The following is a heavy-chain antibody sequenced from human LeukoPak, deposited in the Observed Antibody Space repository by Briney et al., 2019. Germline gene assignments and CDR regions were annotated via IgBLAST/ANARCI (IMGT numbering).Heavy chain of an antibody. CDR1: GYTFTSYY. V-gene: IGHV1-46*01. J-gene: IGHJ4*02. Sequence: ASVKVSCKASGYTFTSYYMHWVRPPPGQGLEWMGIINPSGGSTSYAQKFQGRVTMTRDTSTSTVYMELSSLRSEDTAVYYCARDDSLSGSYYVLGYWGQGTLVTVSS. CDR3: ARDDSLSGSYYVLGY. CDR2: INPSGGST. D-gene: IGHD1-26*01.